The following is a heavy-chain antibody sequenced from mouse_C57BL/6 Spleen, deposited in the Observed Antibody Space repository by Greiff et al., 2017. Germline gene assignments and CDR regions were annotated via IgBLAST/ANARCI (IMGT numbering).Heavy chain of an antibody. Sequence: EVKLVESEGGLVQPGSSMKLSCTASGFTFSDYYMAWVRQVPEKGLEWVANINYDGSSTYYLDSLKSRFIISRDNAKNILYLQMSSLKSEDTATYYCARDEGGYDGGHWFAYWGQGTLVTVSA. D-gene: IGHD2-2*01. CDR2: INYDGSST. CDR1: GFTFSDYY. J-gene: IGHJ3*01. V-gene: IGHV5-16*01. CDR3: ARDEGGYDGGHWFAY.